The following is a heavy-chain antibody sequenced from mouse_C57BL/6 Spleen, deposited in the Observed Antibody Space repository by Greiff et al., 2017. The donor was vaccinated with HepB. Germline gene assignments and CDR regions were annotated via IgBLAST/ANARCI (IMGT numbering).Heavy chain of an antibody. D-gene: IGHD1-1*01. Sequence: QVQLQQSGAELAKPGASVKLSCKASGYTFTSYWLHWVKQRPGQGLEWIGYINPSSGYTKYNQKFKDKATLTADKSSSTAYMQLSSLTYEDSAVYYCARYYYGSSYNDWGQGTTLTVSS. V-gene: IGHV1-7*01. CDR1: GYTFTSYW. J-gene: IGHJ2*01. CDR2: INPSSGYT. CDR3: ARYYYGSSYND.